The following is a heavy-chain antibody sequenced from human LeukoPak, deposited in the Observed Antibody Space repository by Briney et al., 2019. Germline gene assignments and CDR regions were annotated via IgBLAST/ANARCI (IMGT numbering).Heavy chain of an antibody. CDR1: GFTFSSYE. J-gene: IGHJ4*02. V-gene: IGHV3-48*03. D-gene: IGHD3-22*01. CDR3: AGLSTMIVVAEHY. CDR2: ISSSGSTI. Sequence: GGSLRLSCAASGFTFSSYEMNWVRQAPGKGLEWVSYISSSGSTIYYADSVKGRFTISRDNAKNSLYLQMNSLRAEDTAVYYCAGLSTMIVVAEHYWGQGTLVTVSS.